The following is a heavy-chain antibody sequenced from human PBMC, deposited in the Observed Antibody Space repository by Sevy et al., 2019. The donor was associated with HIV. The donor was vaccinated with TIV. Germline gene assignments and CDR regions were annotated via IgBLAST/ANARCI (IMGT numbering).Heavy chain of an antibody. D-gene: IGHD2-15*01. V-gene: IGHV1-24*01. J-gene: IGHJ5*02. CDR1: GYTLTKLS. Sequence: ASVKVSCKVSGYTLTKLSIHWVRQAPGKGLEWMGDFDPQYGETIYAQRFQGRVTMTADTSTDKDYMKLSSLTSEDTAVYYCAIDGLRYCSGASCYQGNWFDPWGQGTLVTVSS. CDR2: FDPQYGET. CDR3: AIDGLRYCSGASCYQGNWFDP.